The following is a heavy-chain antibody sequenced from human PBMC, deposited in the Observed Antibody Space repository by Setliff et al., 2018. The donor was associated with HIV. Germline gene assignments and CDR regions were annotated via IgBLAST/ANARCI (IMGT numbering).Heavy chain of an antibody. CDR3: ARRGYYYDRIFDY. D-gene: IGHD3-22*01. V-gene: IGHV5-10-1*04. CDR2: IDPSDSYT. J-gene: IGHJ4*02. Sequence: GESLKISCKGSGYSFTSYWISWVRQMPGKGLEWMGRIDPSDSYTNYSPSFQGQVTISADKYISTAYLQWSSLKASDTAMYYCARRGYYYDRIFDYWGQGTLVPVSS. CDR1: GYSFTSYW.